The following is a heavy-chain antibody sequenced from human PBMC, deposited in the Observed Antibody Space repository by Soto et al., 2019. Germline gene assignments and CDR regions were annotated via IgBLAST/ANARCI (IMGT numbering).Heavy chain of an antibody. CDR3: ARDNYDFWSGPPYYYGMDV. Sequence: QVQLVESGGGVVQPGRSLRLSCAASGFTFSSYAMHWVRQAPGKGLEWVAVISYDGSNKYYADSVKGRFTISRDNSNNTLYLQMNSLRAEDTAVYYCARDNYDFWSGPPYYYGMDVWGQGTTVTVSS. V-gene: IGHV3-30-3*01. J-gene: IGHJ6*02. CDR1: GFTFSSYA. D-gene: IGHD3-3*01. CDR2: ISYDGSNK.